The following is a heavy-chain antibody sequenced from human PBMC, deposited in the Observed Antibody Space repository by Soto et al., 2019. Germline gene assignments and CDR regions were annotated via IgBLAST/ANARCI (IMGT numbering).Heavy chain of an antibody. J-gene: IGHJ3*02. D-gene: IGHD6-19*01. V-gene: IGHV4-34*02. CDR1: GGSFSGYY. CDR3: AGEDSGWFLVPFDM. CDR2: INDSGRT. Sequence: QVQLQQWGAGLLKPSETLSLTCAVSGGSFSGYYWSWIRQPPGKRLEWIGRINDSGRTNYNPSLESRVTISGDTSKNQFTLKVTSVTAADTAMYYCAGEDSGWFLVPFDMWGQGTMVTVSS.